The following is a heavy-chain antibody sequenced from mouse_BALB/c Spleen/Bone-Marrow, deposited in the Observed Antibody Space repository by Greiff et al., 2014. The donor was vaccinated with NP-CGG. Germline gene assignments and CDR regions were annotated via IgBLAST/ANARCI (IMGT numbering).Heavy chain of an antibody. J-gene: IGHJ2*01. V-gene: IGHV1-80*01. CDR1: GYAFSGYW. Sequence: QVQLQQPGAELVRPGSSVKISCEASGYAFSGYWMNWVKQRPGQGLEWIGQIYPGDGDTDYNGKFKGKATLTADKSSSTAYMQLSSLTSEDSAVYFCARGGISVDYWGQGTTLTVSS. CDR3: ARGGISVDY. CDR2: IYPGDGDT.